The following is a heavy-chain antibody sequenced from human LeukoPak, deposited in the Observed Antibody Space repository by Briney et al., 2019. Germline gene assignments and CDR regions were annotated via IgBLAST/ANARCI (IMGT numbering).Heavy chain of an antibody. D-gene: IGHD3-16*01. CDR3: ARDGGSGSPPYYFDY. CDR1: RFTLSTYW. Sequence: AGGSLRLSCAASRFTLSTYWMSWVRQAPGKGLEWVAHIKQDGSQEYYVDSVKGRFTISRDSAKNSLYLQMNSLRAEDTAVYYCARDGGSGSPPYYFDYWGQGTLVTVSS. CDR2: IKQDGSQE. J-gene: IGHJ4*02. V-gene: IGHV3-7*01.